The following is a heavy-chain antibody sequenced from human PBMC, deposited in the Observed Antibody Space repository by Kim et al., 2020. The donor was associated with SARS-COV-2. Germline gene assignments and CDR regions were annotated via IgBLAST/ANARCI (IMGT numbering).Heavy chain of an antibody. Sequence: SETLSLTCTVSGGSVSSGSYYWSWIRQPPGKGLEWIGYIYYSGSTNYNPSLKSRVTISVDTSKNQFSLKLSSVTAADTAVYYCARVPYGDYFIDYWGQGTLVTVSS. J-gene: IGHJ4*02. CDR1: GGSVSSGSYY. CDR2: IYYSGST. V-gene: IGHV4-61*01. D-gene: IGHD4-17*01. CDR3: ARVPYGDYFIDY.